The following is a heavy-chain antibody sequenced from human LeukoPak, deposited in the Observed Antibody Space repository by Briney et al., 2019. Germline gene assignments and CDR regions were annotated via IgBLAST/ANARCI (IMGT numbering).Heavy chain of an antibody. CDR1: GFTFSSYA. Sequence: PGGSLRLSCAASGFTFSSYAMSWVRQAPGKGLEWVSAISGSGGSTYYADSVKGRFTISRDNSKNTLYLQMNSLRAEDTAVYYCAKFPPTRGRWYKQKSPVLDYGGRGTWVTVPS. J-gene: IGHJ4*02. CDR3: AKFPPTRGRWYKQKSPVLDY. V-gene: IGHV3-23*01. CDR2: ISGSGGST. D-gene: IGHD4-23*01.